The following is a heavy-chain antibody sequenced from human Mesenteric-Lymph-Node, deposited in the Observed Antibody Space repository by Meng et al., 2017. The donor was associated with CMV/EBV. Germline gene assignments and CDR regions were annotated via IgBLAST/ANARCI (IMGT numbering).Heavy chain of an antibody. V-gene: IGHV4-59*01. Sequence: SETLSLTCIVSGGSISSYYWSWIRQPPGKGLEWIGYIYYSGSTSYNPSLKSRVTISVDTSKNQFSLKLSSVTAADTAVYYCARDRYPGAFDIWGQGTMVTVSS. CDR3: ARDRYPGAFDI. D-gene: IGHD1-1*01. J-gene: IGHJ3*02. CDR2: IYYSGST. CDR1: GGSISSYY.